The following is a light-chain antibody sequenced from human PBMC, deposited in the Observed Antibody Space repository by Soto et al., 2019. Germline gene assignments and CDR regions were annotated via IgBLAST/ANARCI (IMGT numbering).Light chain of an antibody. V-gene: IGLV1-47*01. J-gene: IGLJ3*02. CDR2: RNN. CDR1: SSNIGINY. Sequence: QSVLTQPPSASGTPGQRVTISCSGSSSNIGINYVYWYQMVPGTAPKLLISRNNQRPSGVPDRFSGSRSGTSASLAISGLRSEDEADYYCAAWDDSLSGRGVFGGGTKVTVL. CDR3: AAWDDSLSGRGV.